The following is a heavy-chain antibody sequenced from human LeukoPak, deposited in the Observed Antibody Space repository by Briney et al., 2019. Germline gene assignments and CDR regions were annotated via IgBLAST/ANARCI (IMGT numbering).Heavy chain of an antibody. D-gene: IGHD6-19*01. CDR1: GFTLSSYW. J-gene: IGHJ4*02. V-gene: IGHV3-7*03. Sequence: GGSLRLSCAASGFTLSSYWMSWVRQAPGKGLEWVANIKQDGREKYYVDSVKGRFTISRDNAKNSLYLQMNSLRADDTAVYYCASFWGQWLVPLDYWGQGTLVTVSS. CDR3: ASFWGQWLVPLDY. CDR2: IKQDGREK.